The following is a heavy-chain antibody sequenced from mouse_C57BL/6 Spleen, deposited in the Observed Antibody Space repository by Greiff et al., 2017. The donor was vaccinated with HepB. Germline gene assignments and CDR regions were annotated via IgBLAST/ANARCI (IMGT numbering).Heavy chain of an antibody. V-gene: IGHV1-53*01. CDR1: GYTFTSYW. D-gene: IGHD3-1*01. Sequence: VQLQQPGPELVKPGASVKLSCKASGYTFTSYWMHWVKQRPGQGLEWIGNINPSNGGTNYNEKFKSKATLTVDKSSSTAYMQLSSLTSEDSAVYYCARRGLTSYYAMDYWGQGTSVTVSS. CDR3: ARRGLTSYYAMDY. CDR2: INPSNGGT. J-gene: IGHJ4*01.